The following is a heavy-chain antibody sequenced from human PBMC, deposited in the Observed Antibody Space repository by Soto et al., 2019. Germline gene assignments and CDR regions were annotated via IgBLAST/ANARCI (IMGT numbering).Heavy chain of an antibody. CDR1: GFSLSTSGVG. V-gene: IGHV2-5*02. D-gene: IGHD3-22*01. CDR2: IYWDDDK. Sequence: QITLKESGPTLVKPTQTLTLTCTFSGFSLSTSGVGVGWIRQPPGKALEWLALIYWDDDKRYSPSLKTRLTITKDPAKNHVVLTMINMDPVDTATYYCEHAMHDSSGYYYVFDYWGQGALVTVSS. J-gene: IGHJ4*02. CDR3: EHAMHDSSGYYYVFDY.